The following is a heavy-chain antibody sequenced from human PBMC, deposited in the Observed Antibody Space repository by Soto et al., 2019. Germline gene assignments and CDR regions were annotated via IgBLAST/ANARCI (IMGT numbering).Heavy chain of an antibody. J-gene: IGHJ4*02. CDR2: INQDGSEK. V-gene: IGHV3-7*05. CDR1: GFSFSTFW. Sequence: GGSLRLSCVTSGFSFSTFWLNWVRQAPGKGLEWVANINQDGSEKYYVDSVKGRFTISRDNAQSSLYLQMNSLRAEDTAVYYCARVSPPPDYWGQGTLVTVSS. CDR3: ARVSPPPDY.